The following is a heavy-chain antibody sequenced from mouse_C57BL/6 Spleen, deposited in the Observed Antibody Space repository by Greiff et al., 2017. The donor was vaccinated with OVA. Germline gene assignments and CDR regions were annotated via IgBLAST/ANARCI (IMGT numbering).Heavy chain of an antibody. CDR1: GYTFTSYW. CDR3: ARSDGSSYFDY. Sequence: QVQLQQPGAELVKPGASVKLSCKASGYTFTSYWLHWVKQRPGPCLEWIGMIHPNSGSTNYNEKFKSKATLTVDKSSSTAYMQLSSLTSEDSAVYYCARSDGSSYFDYWGQGTTLTVSS. V-gene: IGHV1-64*01. J-gene: IGHJ2*01. D-gene: IGHD1-1*01. CDR2: IHPNSGST.